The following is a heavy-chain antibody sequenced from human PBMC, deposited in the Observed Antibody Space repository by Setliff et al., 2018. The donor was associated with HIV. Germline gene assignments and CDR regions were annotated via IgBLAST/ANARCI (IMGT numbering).Heavy chain of an antibody. J-gene: IGHJ4*02. Sequence: PGGSLRLSCAVSGFNFRGYNMNWVRQAPGKGLEWVSSISSSSRSKYYADSVKGRFTISRDNAENSLYLQMNSLRAEDTAVYYCAKDHATSSWFTALLDYWGQGALVTVSS. D-gene: IGHD6-13*01. V-gene: IGHV3-21*04. CDR1: GFNFRGYN. CDR3: AKDHATSSWFTALLDY. CDR2: ISSSSRSK.